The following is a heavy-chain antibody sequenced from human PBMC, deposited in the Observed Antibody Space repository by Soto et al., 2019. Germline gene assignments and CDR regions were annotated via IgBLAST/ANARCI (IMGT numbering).Heavy chain of an antibody. CDR2: IYRTGST. J-gene: IGHJ4*02. CDR1: GASFTSNDW. D-gene: IGHD1-7*01. V-gene: IGHV4-4*02. CDR3: ASRDPGTSVDD. Sequence: SETLSLTCAVSGASFTSNDWWSWVRQPPGRWLEWIGEIYRTGSTNYNPSLKSRVTISLDKSENQFSLKVTALTAADTAVYYCASRDPGTSVDDWGQGTLVTVSS.